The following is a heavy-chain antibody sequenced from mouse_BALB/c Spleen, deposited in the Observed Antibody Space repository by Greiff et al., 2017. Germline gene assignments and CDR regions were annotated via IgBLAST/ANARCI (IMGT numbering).Heavy chain of an antibody. CDR3: ARGYYGYEAMDY. V-gene: IGHV1-87*01. CDR2: IYPGDGDT. CDR1: GYTFTSYW. Sequence: QVQLKQSGAELARPGASVKLSCKASGYTFTSYWMQWVKQRPGQGLEWIGAIYPGDGDTRYTQKFKGKATLTADKSSSTAYMQLSSLASEDSAVYYCARGYYGYEAMDYWGQGTSVTVSS. J-gene: IGHJ4*01. D-gene: IGHD1-2*01.